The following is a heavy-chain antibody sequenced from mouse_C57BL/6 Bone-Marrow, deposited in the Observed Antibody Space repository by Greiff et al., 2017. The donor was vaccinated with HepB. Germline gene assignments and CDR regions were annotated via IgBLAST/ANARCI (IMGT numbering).Heavy chain of an antibody. J-gene: IGHJ4*01. CDR3: AKLYYSKGGLAMDY. CDR2: IWGDGST. V-gene: IGHV2-3*01. D-gene: IGHD2-5*01. CDR1: GFSLTSYG. Sequence: VQGVESGPGLVAPSQSLSITCTVSGFSLTSYGVSWVRQPPGKGLEWLGLIWGDGSTNYHSALISRLSISKDNSKSQVFLKLNSLQTYDTATYYCAKLYYSKGGLAMDYWGQVTSVTVSS.